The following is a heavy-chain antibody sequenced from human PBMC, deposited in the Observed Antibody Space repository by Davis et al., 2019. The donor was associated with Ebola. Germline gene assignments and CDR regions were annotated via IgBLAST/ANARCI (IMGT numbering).Heavy chain of an antibody. CDR2: ISGSGGST. CDR1: GFTFSSYA. J-gene: IGHJ6*03. CDR3: AREGVEQQLAEGYYYYYMDV. Sequence: GESLKISCAASGFTFSSYAMSWVRQAPGKGLEWVSAISGSGGSTYYADSVKGRFTISRDNSKNTLYLQMNSLRAEDTAVYYCAREGVEQQLAEGYYYYYMDVWGKGTTVTVSS. V-gene: IGHV3-23*01. D-gene: IGHD6-13*01.